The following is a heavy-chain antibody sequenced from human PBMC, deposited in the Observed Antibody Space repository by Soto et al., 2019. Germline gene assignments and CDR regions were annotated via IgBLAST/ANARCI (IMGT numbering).Heavy chain of an antibody. J-gene: IGHJ5*02. CDR1: GGSFSGYY. CDR3: ARALPYQYSSGWSRNKNWFDP. V-gene: IGHV4-34*01. D-gene: IGHD6-19*01. CDR2: INHSGST. Sequence: SETLSLTCAVYGGSFSGYYWSWIRQPPGKGLEWIGEINHSGSTNYNPSLKSRVTISVDTSKNQFSLKLSSVTAADTAVYYCARALPYQYSSGWSRNKNWFDPWGQGTLVTVSS.